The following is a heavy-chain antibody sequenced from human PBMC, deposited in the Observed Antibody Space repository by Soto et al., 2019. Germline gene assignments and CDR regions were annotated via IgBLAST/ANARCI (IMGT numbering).Heavy chain of an antibody. D-gene: IGHD6-13*01. Sequence: PGGSLRLSYAASGSTFSSYAMNWVRKAPGMGLEWVSGISNGGSTFYADSVKGRFTISRDNSMNTLYLQMSSLRAEDTAIYYCAKEYTSSWSYFDYWGQGTLVTVSS. J-gene: IGHJ4*02. CDR3: AKEYTSSWSYFDY. CDR1: GSTFSSYA. CDR2: ISNGGST. V-gene: IGHV3-23*01.